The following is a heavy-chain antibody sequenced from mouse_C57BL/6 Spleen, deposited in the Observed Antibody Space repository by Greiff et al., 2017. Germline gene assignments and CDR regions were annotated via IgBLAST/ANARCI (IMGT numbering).Heavy chain of an antibody. CDR3: ADGYYEWFAY. V-gene: IGHV1-66*01. J-gene: IGHJ3*01. CDR1: GYSFTSYY. D-gene: IGHD2-3*01. CDR2: IYPGGGNT. Sequence: QVQLKESGPELVKPGASVKISCKASGYSFTSYYIHWVKQRPGQGLEWIGWIYPGGGNTKYNEKFKGKATLTADTSSSTAYMQLSSLTSEDSAVYYCADGYYEWFAYWGQGTLVTVSA.